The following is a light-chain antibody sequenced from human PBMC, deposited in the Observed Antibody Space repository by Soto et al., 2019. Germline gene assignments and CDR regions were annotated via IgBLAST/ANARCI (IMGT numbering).Light chain of an antibody. CDR2: GAS. CDR1: QSVIGN. CDR3: QQYNNWPRT. Sequence: EIVMTQSPATLSVSPGERATLSCRASQSVIGNLAWYQQQPGQAHRLLIYGASTRATGIPARFSGSGSGTEFTLTISRLQSEDFAVYYCQQYNNWPRTFGQGTKVELK. J-gene: IGKJ1*01. V-gene: IGKV3-15*01.